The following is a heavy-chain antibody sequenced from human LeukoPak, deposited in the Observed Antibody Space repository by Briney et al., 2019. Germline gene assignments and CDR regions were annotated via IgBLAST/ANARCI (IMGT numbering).Heavy chain of an antibody. CDR3: ARSRRDYDILTGYYNGYWFDP. J-gene: IGHJ5*02. CDR2: IYYSGST. Sequence: SETLSLTCTVSGGSISSSSYYWGWIRQPPGKGLEWLGSIYYSGSTYYNPSLKSRVTISVDTSKNQFSLKLSSVTAADTAVYYCARSRRDYDILTGYYNGYWFDPWGQGTLVTVSS. CDR1: GGSISSSSYY. D-gene: IGHD3-9*01. V-gene: IGHV4-39*01.